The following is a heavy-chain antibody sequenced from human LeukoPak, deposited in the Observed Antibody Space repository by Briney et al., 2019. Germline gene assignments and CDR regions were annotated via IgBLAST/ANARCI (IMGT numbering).Heavy chain of an antibody. CDR2: INWNGGST. J-gene: IGHJ6*03. V-gene: IGHV3-20*04. Sequence: GGSLRLSCAASGFTFDDYGMSWVRQAPGKGLEWVSGINWNGGSTGYADSVKGRFTISRDNAKNSLYLQMNRLRAEDTALYYCARQPDYCCMDVWGKGTTVTVSS. CDR1: GFTFDDYG. CDR3: ARQPDYCCMDV.